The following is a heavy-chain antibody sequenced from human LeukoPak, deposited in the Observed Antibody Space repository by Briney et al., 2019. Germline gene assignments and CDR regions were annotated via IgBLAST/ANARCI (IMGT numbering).Heavy chain of an antibody. CDR3: ARDVGATPGYFDY. CDR2: INHSGGT. D-gene: IGHD1-26*01. J-gene: IGHJ4*02. Sequence: SETLSLTCAVYGGSFSGYYWSWIRQPPGKGLEWIGEINHSGGTIYNPSLKSRLTISLDTSKNQFSLKLSSVTAADTAVYYCARDVGATPGYFDYWGQGTLVTVSS. CDR1: GGSFSGYY. V-gene: IGHV4-34*01.